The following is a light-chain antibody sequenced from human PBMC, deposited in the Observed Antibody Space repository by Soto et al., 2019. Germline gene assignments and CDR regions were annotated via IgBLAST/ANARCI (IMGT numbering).Light chain of an antibody. CDR2: AAS. CDR1: HDIAIY. J-gene: IGKJ5*01. V-gene: IGKV1-9*01. Sequence: DIQMTQSPSSVSGSVGDRVTITCRASHDIAIYLAWYQQKPGEAPKLLIYAASTLHGGVPSRFSGSESGAEFTLTISSLQPEDFATYYCQQLHSYPITFGQGTRLEI. CDR3: QQLHSYPIT.